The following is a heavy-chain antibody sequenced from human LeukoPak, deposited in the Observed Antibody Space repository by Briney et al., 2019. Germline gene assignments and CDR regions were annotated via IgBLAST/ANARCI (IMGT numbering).Heavy chain of an antibody. CDR1: GFTFSTYG. D-gene: IGHD6-13*01. CDR3: AKSFGPVIAAAGTGAD. J-gene: IGHJ4*02. CDR2: ISGSGTNT. Sequence: QSGGSLRLSCAASGFTFSTYGMHWVRQAPGKGLEWVSIISGSGTNTYYADSVKGRFTISRDNSKNTLYLQMNSLRAEDTAVYYCAKSFGPVIAAAGTGADWGQGTLVTVSS. V-gene: IGHV3-23*01.